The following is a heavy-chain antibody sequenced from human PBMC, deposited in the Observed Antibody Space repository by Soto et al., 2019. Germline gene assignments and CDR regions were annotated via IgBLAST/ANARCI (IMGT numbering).Heavy chain of an antibody. J-gene: IGHJ4*02. Sequence: PGGSLRLSCAASGFIFSSYTMHWVRQAPGKGLEWVGVITYDGSNQYYADSVKGRFTISGDNSRNMLFLQMNSLRPDDTAVYYCARAPSGSYPEFDYWGQGTLVIVSS. CDR2: ITYDGSNQ. CDR1: GFIFSSYT. V-gene: IGHV3-30-3*01. D-gene: IGHD1-26*01. CDR3: ARAPSGSYPEFDY.